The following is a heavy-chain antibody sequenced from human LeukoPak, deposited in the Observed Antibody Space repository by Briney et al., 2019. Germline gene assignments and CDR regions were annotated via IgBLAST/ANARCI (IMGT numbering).Heavy chain of an antibody. Sequence: SVKVSCKASGGTFSSYAISWVRQAPGQGLEWMGGIIPIFGTANYAQKFQGRVTITADESTSTAYMELSSLRSEDTAVYYCARDDGIAAMVENWGQGTLVTVSS. V-gene: IGHV1-69*13. CDR2: IIPIFGTA. CDR3: ARDDGIAAMVEN. D-gene: IGHD5-18*01. CDR1: GGTFSSYA. J-gene: IGHJ4*02.